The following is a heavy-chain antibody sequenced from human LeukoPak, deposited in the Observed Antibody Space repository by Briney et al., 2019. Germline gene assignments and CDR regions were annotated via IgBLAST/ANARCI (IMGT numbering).Heavy chain of an antibody. CDR3: ARDGRGSGSFNWFDP. CDR2: ISSSGSTI. V-gene: IGHV3-48*03. CDR1: GFTFSSYE. D-gene: IGHD3-10*01. Sequence: PGGSLRLSCAASGFTFSSYEMNWVRQAPGKGLEWVSYISSSGSTIYYADSVKGRFTISRDNAKNSLYLQMNSLRAEDTAVYYCARDGRGSGSFNWFDPWGQGTLVTVSS. J-gene: IGHJ5*02.